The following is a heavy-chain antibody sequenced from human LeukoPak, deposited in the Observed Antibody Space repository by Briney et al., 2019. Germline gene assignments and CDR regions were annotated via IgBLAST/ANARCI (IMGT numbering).Heavy chain of an antibody. D-gene: IGHD3-3*01. CDR3: AGELRFLEWLLPIDY. CDR1: GFTFSSYA. Sequence: PGGSLRLSCAASGFTFSSYAVSWVRQAPGKGLEWVSTISDSGSGGSTYYADSVKGRFTISRDNSKNTLYLQMNSLRAEDTAVYYCAGELRFLEWLLPIDYWGQGTLVTVSS. J-gene: IGHJ4*02. CDR2: ISDSGSGGST. V-gene: IGHV3-23*01.